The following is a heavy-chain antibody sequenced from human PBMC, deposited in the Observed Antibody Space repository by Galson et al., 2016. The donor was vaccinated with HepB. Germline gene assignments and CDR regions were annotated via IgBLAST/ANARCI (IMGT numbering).Heavy chain of an antibody. CDR2: IYWDDDK. Sequence: PALVKPTQTLTLTCSFSGFSLRTNGVGVGWIRQPPGKALEWLALIYWDDDKRYSPSLESRLTITKDTSKNQVVLTMTNMDPVDTATYYCAHRSGNYLHSYWFDPWGQGTLVTVSS. J-gene: IGHJ5*02. CDR1: GFSLRTNGVG. CDR3: AHRSGNYLHSYWFDP. D-gene: IGHD1-26*01. V-gene: IGHV2-5*02.